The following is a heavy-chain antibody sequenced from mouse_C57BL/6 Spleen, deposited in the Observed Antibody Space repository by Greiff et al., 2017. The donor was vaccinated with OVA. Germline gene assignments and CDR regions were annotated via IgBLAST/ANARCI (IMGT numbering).Heavy chain of an antibody. V-gene: IGHV1-26*01. D-gene: IGHD1-1*01. J-gene: IGHJ1*03. CDR1: GYTFTDYY. CDR2: LNPNNVGT. Sequence: EVQLQQSGPELVPPGASVKISCKASGYTFTDYYMNWVKQSHGKSLEWIGDLNPNNVGTSYNQKFKGKATLTVDKSSSTAYMELRSLTSEDSAVYYCARFHYYGSSSSREYFDVWGTGTTVTVSS. CDR3: ARFHYYGSSSSREYFDV.